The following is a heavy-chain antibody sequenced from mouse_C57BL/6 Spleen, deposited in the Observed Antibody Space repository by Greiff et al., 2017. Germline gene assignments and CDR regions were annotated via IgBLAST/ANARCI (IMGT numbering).Heavy chain of an antibody. CDR1: GYTFTSYW. Sequence: QVQLQQPGAELVKPGASVKLSCKASGYTFTSYWMNWVKQRPGRGLEWIGRIFPNRGGTKYNEKFKSKATLIVDKPSSTAYMQLSSLTSEDSAVYYCALDGYYAMDYWGQGTSVTVSS. J-gene: IGHJ4*01. D-gene: IGHD2-3*01. V-gene: IGHV1-72*01. CDR2: IFPNRGGT. CDR3: ALDGYYAMDY.